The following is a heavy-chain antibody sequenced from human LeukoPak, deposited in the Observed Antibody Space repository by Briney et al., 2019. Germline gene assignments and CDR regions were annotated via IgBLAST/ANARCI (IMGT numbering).Heavy chain of an antibody. CDR2: IRQDGSEQ. J-gene: IGHJ4*02. CDR3: ARDRLTLWAAPSFDY. D-gene: IGHD6-13*01. CDR1: GFTFSSYW. V-gene: IGHV3-7*03. Sequence: PGGSLRLSCAASGFTFSSYWMSWVRQAPGKGLEWVANIRQDGSEQYYVDSVKGRFTISRDNAKNSLYLQMISLRAEDTAVYYCARDRLTLWAAPSFDYWGQGTLVTVSS.